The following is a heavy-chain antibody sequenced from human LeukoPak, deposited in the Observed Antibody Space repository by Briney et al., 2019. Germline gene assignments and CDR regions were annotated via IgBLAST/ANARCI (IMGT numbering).Heavy chain of an antibody. CDR2: ISSSSSYI. Sequence: GGSLRLSCAASGFTFSSYSMNWVRQAPGKGLEWVSSISSSSSYIYYADSVKGRFTISRDNAKNSLYLQMNSLRAEDTAVYYCARVLSSGWSPDYWGQGTLVTVSS. CDR1: GFTFSSYS. J-gene: IGHJ4*02. CDR3: ARVLSSGWSPDY. D-gene: IGHD6-19*01. V-gene: IGHV3-21*01.